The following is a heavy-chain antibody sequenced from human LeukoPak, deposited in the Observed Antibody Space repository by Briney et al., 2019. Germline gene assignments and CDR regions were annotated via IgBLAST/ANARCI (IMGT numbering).Heavy chain of an antibody. Sequence: GGSLRLSCAASGFTFSSYAMSWVRQAPGKGLEWVSAISGSGGSTYYADSVKGRFTISRDNSKNTLYLQMNSLRAEDTAVYYCAKNGRGYSYGYYYYMDVWGKGTTVTISS. CDR3: AKNGRGYSYGYYYYMDV. CDR1: GFTFSSYA. CDR2: ISGSGGST. J-gene: IGHJ6*03. D-gene: IGHD5-18*01. V-gene: IGHV3-23*01.